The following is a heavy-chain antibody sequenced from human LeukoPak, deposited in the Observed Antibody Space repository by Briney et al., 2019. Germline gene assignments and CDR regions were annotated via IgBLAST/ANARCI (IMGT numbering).Heavy chain of an antibody. D-gene: IGHD6-6*01. J-gene: IGHJ4*02. Sequence: SVKVSCKASGGTFSSYAISWVRQAPEQGLEWMGGIIPIFGTANYAQKFQGRVTITADESTSTAYMELSSLRSEDTAVYYCARDLTLYSSSSDNRPTDDYWGQGTLVTVSS. CDR1: GGTFSSYA. CDR3: ARDLTLYSSSSDNRPTDDY. CDR2: IIPIFGTA. V-gene: IGHV1-69*13.